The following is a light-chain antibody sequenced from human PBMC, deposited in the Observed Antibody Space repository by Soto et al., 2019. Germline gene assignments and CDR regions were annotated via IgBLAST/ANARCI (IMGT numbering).Light chain of an antibody. Sequence: EIVLTQSPATLSLSPGERATLSCRTSQSVSTSLAWYQQKPGQAPRLLIYDASNRATGIPARFSGSGSGTDFRLTVSRLESEDFALYYCQQRSNWPWTFGQGTKVEIK. J-gene: IGKJ1*01. CDR1: QSVSTS. V-gene: IGKV3-11*01. CDR2: DAS. CDR3: QQRSNWPWT.